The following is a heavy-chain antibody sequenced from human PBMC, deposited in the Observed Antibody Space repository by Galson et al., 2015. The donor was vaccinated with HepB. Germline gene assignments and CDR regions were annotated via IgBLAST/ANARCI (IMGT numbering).Heavy chain of an antibody. CDR2: ISGSGSSI. Sequence: SLRLSCAASGFTFDNYAMSWVRQAPGKELEWVSTISGSGSSITYVDSVKGRFTISRDNSKNTLYLQMNSPRGEDTAVYYCAKVGKMTTLTSHLALWGRGTLLTVSS. CDR3: AKVGKMTTLTSHLAL. V-gene: IGHV3-23*01. D-gene: IGHD4-17*01. CDR1: GFTFDNYA. J-gene: IGHJ4*02.